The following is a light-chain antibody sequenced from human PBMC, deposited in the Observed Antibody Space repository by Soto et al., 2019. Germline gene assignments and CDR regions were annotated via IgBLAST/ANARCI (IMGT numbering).Light chain of an antibody. CDR2: GAS. CDR1: QSVSSN. Sequence: EVVMTQSPATLSVSPGERATFSCRASQSVSSNLAWYQQKPGQAPRLLIYGASIRATGIPARFSGSGSGTEFTLTISSLQSEDFAVYYCQQRSNWPLTFGGGTKVAIK. J-gene: IGKJ4*01. CDR3: QQRSNWPLT. V-gene: IGKV3-15*01.